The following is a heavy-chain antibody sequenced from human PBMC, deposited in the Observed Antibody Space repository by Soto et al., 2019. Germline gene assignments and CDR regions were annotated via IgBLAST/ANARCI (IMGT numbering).Heavy chain of an antibody. CDR2: FDPEDGET. CDR1: GYTLTELS. D-gene: IGHD6-13*01. V-gene: IGHV1-24*01. J-gene: IGHJ1*01. CDR3: ATTSLVEAGQDSPPDGWEYFQH. Sequence: ASVKVSCKVSGYTLTELSMHWVRQAPGKGLEWMGGFDPEDGETIYAQKFQGRVTMTEDTSTDTAYMELSSLRSEGTAVYYCATTSLVEAGQDSPPDGWEYFQHWGQGTLVTVSS.